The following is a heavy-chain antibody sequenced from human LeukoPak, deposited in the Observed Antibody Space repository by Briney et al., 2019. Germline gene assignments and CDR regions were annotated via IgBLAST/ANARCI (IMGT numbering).Heavy chain of an antibody. J-gene: IGHJ4*02. Sequence: SETLSLTCTVSGGSISSNYWSWIRRPPGKGLEWIGYIYYSGSTNYNPSLKSRVTISVDTSKNQFSLKLSSVTAADTAVYYCARAITGTTYPLYYFDYWGQGTLVTVSS. V-gene: IGHV4-59*01. D-gene: IGHD1-7*01. CDR1: GGSISSNY. CDR3: ARAITGTTYPLYYFDY. CDR2: IYYSGST.